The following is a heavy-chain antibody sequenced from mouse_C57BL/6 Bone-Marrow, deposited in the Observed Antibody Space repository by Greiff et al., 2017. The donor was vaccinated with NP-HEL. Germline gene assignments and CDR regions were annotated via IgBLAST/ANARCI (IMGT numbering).Heavy chain of an antibody. CDR2: ISSGGDYI. V-gene: IGHV5-9-1*02. CDR1: GFTFSSYA. J-gene: IGHJ4*01. Sequence: EVKVVESGEGLVKPGGSLKLSCAASGFTFSSYAMSWVRQTPEKRLEWVAYISSGGDYIYYADTVKGRFTISRDNARNTLYLQMSSLKSEDTAMYYCTRCYYYGSGSLWAMDYWGQGTSVTVSS. D-gene: IGHD1-1*01. CDR3: TRCYYYGSGSLWAMDY.